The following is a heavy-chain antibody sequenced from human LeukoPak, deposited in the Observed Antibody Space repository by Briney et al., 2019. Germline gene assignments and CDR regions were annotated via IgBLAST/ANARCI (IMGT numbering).Heavy chain of an antibody. D-gene: IGHD5-24*01. Sequence: ASVKVSCKASGYTFTSYYMHWVRQAPGQGLEWMGIINPSGGSTSYAQKFQGRVTMTRDTSTSTVYTELSSLRSEDTAVYYCAREKGVEMATVDFDYWGQGTLVTVSS. CDR3: AREKGVEMATVDFDY. CDR2: INPSGGST. J-gene: IGHJ4*02. CDR1: GYTFTSYY. V-gene: IGHV1-46*01.